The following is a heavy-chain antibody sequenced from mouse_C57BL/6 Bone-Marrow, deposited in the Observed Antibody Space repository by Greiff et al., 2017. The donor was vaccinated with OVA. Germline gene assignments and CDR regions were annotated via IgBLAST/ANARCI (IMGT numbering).Heavy chain of an antibody. J-gene: IGHJ3*01. CDR1: GFSFNTYA. Sequence: EVPLVESGGGLVQPKGSLKLSCAASGFSFNTYAMNWVRQAPGKGLEWVARIRSKSNNYATYYADSVKDRFTISRDDSESMLYLQMNNLKTEDTAMYYCVRPYDYESIAYWGQGTLVTVSA. CDR2: IRSKSNNYAT. D-gene: IGHD2-4*01. CDR3: VRPYDYESIAY. V-gene: IGHV10-1*01.